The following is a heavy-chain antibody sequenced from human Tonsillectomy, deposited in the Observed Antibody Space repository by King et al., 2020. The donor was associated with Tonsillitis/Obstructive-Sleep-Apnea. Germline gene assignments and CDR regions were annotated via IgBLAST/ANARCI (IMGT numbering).Heavy chain of an antibody. CDR3: ANDPSFGVVIRSDSHLWYP. V-gene: IGHV3-23*04. J-gene: IGHJ5*02. Sequence: VQLVESGGGLVQPGGSLRLSCAASGFTFSSYAMSWVRQAPGKGLEWVSAISGSGGSTYYADSVKGRFTISRDNSKNTLYLQMNSLRAEDTAVYYCANDPSFGVVIRSDSHLWYPWGQGTLVTVSS. D-gene: IGHD3-3*01. CDR2: ISGSGGST. CDR1: GFTFSSYA.